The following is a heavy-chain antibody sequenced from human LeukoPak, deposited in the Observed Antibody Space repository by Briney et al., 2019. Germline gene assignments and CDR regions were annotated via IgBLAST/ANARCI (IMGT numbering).Heavy chain of an antibody. CDR1: GFTFSSHW. CDR3: ARDTFSGYAPYFDP. J-gene: IGHJ5*02. CDR2: INSDGSST. D-gene: IGHD5-12*01. V-gene: IGHV3-74*01. Sequence: GGSLRLSCAASGFTFSSHWMHWVRQAPGKGLVWVSRINSDGSSTSYADSVKGRFTISRDNAKNTLYLQMNSLRAEDTAVYYCARDTFSGYAPYFDPWGQGTLVTVSS.